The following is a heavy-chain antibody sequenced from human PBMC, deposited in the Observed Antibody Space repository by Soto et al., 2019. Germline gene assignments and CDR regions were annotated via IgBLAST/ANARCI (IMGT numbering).Heavy chain of an antibody. CDR3: AKASSSSDFDY. V-gene: IGHV3-30*18. Sequence: QVQLVESGGGVVQPGRSLRLSCAASGFTFSSYGMHWVRQAPGKGLEWVAGISYDGSNKYYADSVKGRFTISRDNSKNTLDLQMNSLRAEDTAVYYCAKASSSSDFDYWGKGTLVTVSS. J-gene: IGHJ4*02. CDR1: GFTFSSYG. CDR2: ISYDGSNK. D-gene: IGHD6-6*01.